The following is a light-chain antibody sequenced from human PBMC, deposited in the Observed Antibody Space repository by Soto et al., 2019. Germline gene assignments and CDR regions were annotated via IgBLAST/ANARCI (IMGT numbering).Light chain of an antibody. V-gene: IGKV3-20*01. CDR2: GAS. CDR3: QQYGSSPLT. Sequence: EIVLTQSPGTLSLSPGERATLSCRASQSVSRRYLAWYQQKPGQAPRLLIYGASSRATGIPDRFSGSGSGTDFTLTISRLEPEAFAVYYCQQYGSSPLTFGGGTKVEIK. CDR1: QSVSRRY. J-gene: IGKJ4*01.